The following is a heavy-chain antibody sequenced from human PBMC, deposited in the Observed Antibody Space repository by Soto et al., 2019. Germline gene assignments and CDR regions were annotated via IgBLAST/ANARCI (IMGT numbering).Heavy chain of an antibody. Sequence: EVQLVESGGGLVQPGESLTLSCGASGFTFSSYWMHWVRQAPGKGLVWVSRINSDGSGTYHADSVKGRLTISRDNAKNTLYLQMNSLRVEDTAVYFCARGDGDRYDGHGYLGRHWGQGTLVTVSS. CDR1: GFTFSSYW. D-gene: IGHD5-18*01. CDR2: INSDGSGT. V-gene: IGHV3-74*01. CDR3: ARGDGDRYDGHGYLGRH. J-gene: IGHJ4*02.